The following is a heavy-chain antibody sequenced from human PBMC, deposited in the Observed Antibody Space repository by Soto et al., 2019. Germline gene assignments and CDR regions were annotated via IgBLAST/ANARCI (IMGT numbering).Heavy chain of an antibody. CDR1: GYTFTSCS. CDR3: ARDHNFGFILYAMDV. CDR2: INPSSGRT. V-gene: IGHV1-46*01. Sequence: QVQLVQSGAEVKKPGASVRVSCKASGYTFTSCSMHWVRQAPGQGLEWMGIINPSSGRTSYAQNFQGRVTMTSDTSTSIVYMEMSSLKSEDTAVYYCARDHNFGFILYAMDVWGQGTTVTVSS. D-gene: IGHD2-15*01. J-gene: IGHJ6*02.